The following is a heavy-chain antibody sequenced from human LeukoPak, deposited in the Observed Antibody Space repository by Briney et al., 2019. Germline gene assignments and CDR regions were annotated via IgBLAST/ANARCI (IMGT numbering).Heavy chain of an antibody. Sequence: PGGSLRLSCAASGFTFSNAWMSWVRQAPGKGLEWVGRIKSKTDGGTTDYAAPVKGRFTISRDNSKNTLYLQMNSLRAEDTALYYCAKSLSAEVYGDYLDSWGQGTLVTVSS. CDR1: GFTFSNAW. CDR3: AKSLSAEVYGDYLDS. D-gene: IGHD4-17*01. V-gene: IGHV3-15*01. J-gene: IGHJ4*02. CDR2: IKSKTDGGTT.